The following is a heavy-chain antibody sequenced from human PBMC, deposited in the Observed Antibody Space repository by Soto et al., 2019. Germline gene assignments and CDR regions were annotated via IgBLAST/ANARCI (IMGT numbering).Heavy chain of an antibody. J-gene: IGHJ6*02. V-gene: IGHV3-33*01. CDR1: GFTFSRYG. Sequence: QVQLVESGGGVVQPGRSLRLSCAASGFTFSRYGMHWVRQAPGKGLEWVAVIWYDGSNKYYADSVKGRFTISRDNSKNTLYLQMNSLRAEDTAVYYCARDALAAAGYYGMDVWGQGTTVTVSS. D-gene: IGHD6-13*01. CDR3: ARDALAAAGYYGMDV. CDR2: IWYDGSNK.